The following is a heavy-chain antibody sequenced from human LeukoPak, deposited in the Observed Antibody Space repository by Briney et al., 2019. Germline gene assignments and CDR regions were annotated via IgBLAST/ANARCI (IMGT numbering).Heavy chain of an antibody. V-gene: IGHV1-3*01. D-gene: IGHD6-19*01. CDR1: GYTFTSYA. Sequence: ASVKVSCKASGYTFTSYAMHWVRQAPGQRLEWVGWINAGNGNTKYSQKFQGRVTITRDTSASTAYMELSSLRSEDTAAYYCARVAVAASYYGMDVWGQGTTVTVSS. CDR2: INAGNGNT. CDR3: ARVAVAASYYGMDV. J-gene: IGHJ6*02.